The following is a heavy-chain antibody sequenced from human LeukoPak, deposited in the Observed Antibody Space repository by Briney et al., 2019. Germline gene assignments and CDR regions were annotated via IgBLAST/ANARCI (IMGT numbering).Heavy chain of an antibody. V-gene: IGHV3-74*01. J-gene: IGHJ4*02. CDR3: ARARPDGSFYFDY. CDR2: IHRDGSTT. Sequence: GGSLRLSCAASGFTFSSHWMHWVRQVPGKGLVWVSRIHRDGSTTNYADSVKGRFTISRDNAKNTLYLQMSSLRDEDTAIYYCARARPDGSFYFDYWGQGILVTVSS. CDR1: GFTFSSHW. D-gene: IGHD3-16*02.